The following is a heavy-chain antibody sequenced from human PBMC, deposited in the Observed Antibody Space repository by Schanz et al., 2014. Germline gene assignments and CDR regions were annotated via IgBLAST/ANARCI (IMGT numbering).Heavy chain of an antibody. CDR1: GFTFSSYW. J-gene: IGHJ4*02. CDR2: IKQDGSEK. CDR3: ARDGYNAYDLKRGDY. V-gene: IGHV3-7*01. Sequence: EVQLVESGGGLVQPGGSLRLSCAASGFTFSSYWMSWVRQAPGKGLEWVANIKQDGSEKYYVDSVQGRFTISRDNAKNSLYLQMNSLRAADTAVYYCARDGYNAYDLKRGDYWGQGTQVAVSS. D-gene: IGHD5-12*01.